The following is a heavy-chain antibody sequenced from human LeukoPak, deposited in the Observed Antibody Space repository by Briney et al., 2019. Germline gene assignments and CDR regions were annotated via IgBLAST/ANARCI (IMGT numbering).Heavy chain of an antibody. CDR2: ISDNGGGT. CDR1: GFTFSDYA. CDR3: AREWRGYSYFDY. Sequence: GGSLRLSCAASGFTFSDYAMSWVRQAPGKGLEWVSTISDNGGGTYYADSVKGRFTISRDNSKNTLFLQMNSLRAEDTAVYFCAREWRGYSYFDYWGQGTLVTVSS. D-gene: IGHD5-18*01. V-gene: IGHV3-23*01. J-gene: IGHJ4*02.